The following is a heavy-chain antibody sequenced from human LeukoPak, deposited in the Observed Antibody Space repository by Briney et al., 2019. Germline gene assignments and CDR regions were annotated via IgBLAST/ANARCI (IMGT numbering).Heavy chain of an antibody. D-gene: IGHD3-10*01. J-gene: IGHJ5*02. CDR3: ARAPRAMVRGANNWFDP. CDR1: GYTFTGYY. CDR2: INPNSGGT. V-gene: IGHV1-2*02. Sequence: ASVKVSCKASGYTFTGYYMHWVRQAPGQGLEWIGWINPNSGGTNYAQKFQGRVTMTRDTSISTAYMELSRLRSDDTAVYYCARAPRAMVRGANNWFDPWGQGTLVTVSS.